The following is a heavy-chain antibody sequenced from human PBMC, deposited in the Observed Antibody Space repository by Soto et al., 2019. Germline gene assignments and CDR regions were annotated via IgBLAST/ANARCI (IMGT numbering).Heavy chain of an antibody. V-gene: IGHV1-3*01. Sequence: QVQLEQSGAEVKKPGASVKVSCQTSGYTFTSYTLHWVRQAPGQGLEWLGWINAGNGREKYSQRFQDRVSLSTDRSTSAAFWEIRDPRPEARAVYYWARGGGWVGEASFDTWGQGTLVIVSS. CDR3: ARGGGWVGEASFDT. D-gene: IGHD3-10*01. CDR2: INAGNGRE. CDR1: GYTFTSYT. J-gene: IGHJ4*02.